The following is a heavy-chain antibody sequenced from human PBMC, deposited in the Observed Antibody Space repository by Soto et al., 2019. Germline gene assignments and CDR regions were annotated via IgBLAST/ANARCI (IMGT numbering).Heavy chain of an antibody. CDR3: ASQLELGY. CDR2: IYTSGST. J-gene: IGHJ4*02. CDR1: RCSIGIYY. V-gene: IGHV4-4*07. Sequence: PPETPYRTSRVPRCSIGIYYVRWIRQPAGKGLEWIGRIYTSGSTNYNPSLKSRVTMSVDTSKNQFSLKLSSVTAADTAVYYCASQLELGYWGQGTLVTVSS. D-gene: IGHD1-1*01.